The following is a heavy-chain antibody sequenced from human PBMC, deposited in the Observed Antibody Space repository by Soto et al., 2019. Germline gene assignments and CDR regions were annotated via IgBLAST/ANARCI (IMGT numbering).Heavy chain of an antibody. CDR1: GFTFSSYA. Sequence: GGSLRLSCAASGFTFSSYAMSWVRQAPGKGLEWVSAISGSGGSTYYADSVKGRFTISRDNSKNTLYLQMNSLRAEDTAVYYCAKALRGGVTAAIIDYWGQGTLVTVSS. V-gene: IGHV3-23*01. J-gene: IGHJ4*02. D-gene: IGHD2-21*02. CDR3: AKALRGGVTAAIIDY. CDR2: ISGSGGST.